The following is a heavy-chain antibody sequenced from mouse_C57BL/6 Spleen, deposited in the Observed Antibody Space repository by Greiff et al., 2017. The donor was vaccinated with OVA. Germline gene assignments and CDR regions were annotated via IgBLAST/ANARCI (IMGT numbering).Heavy chain of an antibody. CDR2: IDPSDSYT. CDR1: GYTFTSYW. CDR3: ARLSLYYGSSYLDY. Sequence: QVQLQQSGAELVMPGASVKLSCKASGYTFTSYWMHWVKQRPGQGLEWIGEIDPSDSYTNYNQKFKGKSTLTVDKSSSTAYMQLSSLTSEDSAVYYCARLSLYYGSSYLDYWGQGTTLTVSS. V-gene: IGHV1-69*01. J-gene: IGHJ2*01. D-gene: IGHD1-1*01.